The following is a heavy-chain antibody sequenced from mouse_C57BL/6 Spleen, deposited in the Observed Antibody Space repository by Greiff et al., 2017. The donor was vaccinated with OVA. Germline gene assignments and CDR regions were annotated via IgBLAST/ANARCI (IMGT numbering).Heavy chain of an antibody. Sequence: VKLQESGPELVKPGASVKLSCKASGYTFTSYDINWVKQRPGQGLEWIGWIYPRDGSTKYNEKFKGKATLTVDTSSSTAYMELHSLTSEDSAVYFCARDYGSSPGYFDVWGTGTTVTVSS. D-gene: IGHD1-1*01. CDR2: IYPRDGST. J-gene: IGHJ1*03. CDR3: ARDYGSSPGYFDV. CDR1: GYTFTSYD. V-gene: IGHV1-85*01.